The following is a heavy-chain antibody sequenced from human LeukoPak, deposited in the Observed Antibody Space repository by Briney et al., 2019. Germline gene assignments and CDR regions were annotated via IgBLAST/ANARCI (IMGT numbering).Heavy chain of an antibody. CDR1: GFSFSSFG. J-gene: IGHJ5*02. Sequence: GGSLRLSCEASGFSFSSFGLHWVRQTPGKGLEWVAFIRYDGNNKYFADSVKGRFSISRDNSKNTVYLQMNSLRPEDTAVYHCAKDTGDYYDTSGNYYAGWFDPWGQGTLVTVSS. D-gene: IGHD3-22*01. CDR2: IRYDGNNK. V-gene: IGHV3-30*02. CDR3: AKDTGDYYDTSGNYYAGWFDP.